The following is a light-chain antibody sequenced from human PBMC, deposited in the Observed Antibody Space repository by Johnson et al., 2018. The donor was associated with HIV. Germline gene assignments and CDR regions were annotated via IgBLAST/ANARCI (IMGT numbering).Light chain of an antibody. J-gene: IGLJ1*01. CDR1: GSNIGNNY. CDR3: GTWDSSLSAYV. V-gene: IGLV1-51*01. CDR2: DNN. Sequence: QSVLTQPPSVSAAPGQKVTISCSGSGSNIGNNYVSWYQQLPGTAPKLVIYDNNKRPSGIPDRFSGSKSGTSATLGITGLQTGDEADYYCGTWDSSLSAYVLGTGTKVTVL.